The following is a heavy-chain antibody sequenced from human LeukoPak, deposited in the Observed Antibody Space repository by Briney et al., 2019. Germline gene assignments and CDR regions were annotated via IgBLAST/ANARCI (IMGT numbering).Heavy chain of an antibody. CDR1: GGSISSYY. D-gene: IGHD2-15*01. CDR3: ARSGERGKGGGYCSGGSCFSMDV. J-gene: IGHJ6*04. CDR2: IYYSGST. V-gene: IGHV4-59*01. Sequence: SETLSLTRTVSGGSISSYYWSWIRQPPGKGLEWIGYIYYSGSTNYNPSLKSRVTISVDTSKNQFSLKLSSVTAADTAVYYCARSGERGKGGGYCSGGSCFSMDVWGKGTTVTVSS.